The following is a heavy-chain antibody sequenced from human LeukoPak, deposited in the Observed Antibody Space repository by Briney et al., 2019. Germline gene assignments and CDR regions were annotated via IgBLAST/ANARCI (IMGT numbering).Heavy chain of an antibody. D-gene: IGHD6-13*01. CDR1: GYTFTRYY. CDR2: INPSGGST. J-gene: IGHJ6*02. Sequence: GASVKVSCKASGYTFTRYYMHWVRQAPGQGLEWMGIINPSGGSTSYAQKFQGRVTMTRDTSTSTVYMELSSLRSEDTTVYYCASIAAAAKGNYYGMDVWGQGTTVTVSS. V-gene: IGHV1-46*01. CDR3: ASIAAAAKGNYYGMDV.